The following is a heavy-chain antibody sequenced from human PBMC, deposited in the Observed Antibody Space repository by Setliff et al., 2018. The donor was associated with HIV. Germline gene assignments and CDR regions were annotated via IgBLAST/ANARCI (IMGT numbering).Heavy chain of an antibody. J-gene: IGHJ6*03. V-gene: IGHV1-69*05. D-gene: IGHD2-15*01. CDR2: IIPIFGTA. CDR3: ARDRGHCSGGYCYRPLLYYFYYMDV. Sequence: SVKVSCKASGGTFSSYAISWVRQAPGQGLEWMGGIIPIFGTANYAKKFQGRITMTTDTSIATAYMELRGLTSDDTAIYYCARDRGHCSGGYCYRPLLYYFYYMDVWGKGATVTVSS. CDR1: GGTFSSYA.